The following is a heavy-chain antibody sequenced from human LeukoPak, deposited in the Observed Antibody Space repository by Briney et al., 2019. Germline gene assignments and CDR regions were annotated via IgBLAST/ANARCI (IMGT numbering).Heavy chain of an antibody. J-gene: IGHJ4*02. D-gene: IGHD2-15*01. CDR1: GGSISSYY. CDR3: ARRGPADIVVVVAAEAFDY. Sequence: SETLSLTCTVSGGSISSYYWTWIRQPPGKGLEWIGYIYYSGSTNYNPSLKSRVTISVDTSKNQFSLKLSSVTAADTAVYYCARRGPADIVVVVAAEAFDYWGQGTLVTVSS. V-gene: IGHV4-59*12. CDR2: IYYSGST.